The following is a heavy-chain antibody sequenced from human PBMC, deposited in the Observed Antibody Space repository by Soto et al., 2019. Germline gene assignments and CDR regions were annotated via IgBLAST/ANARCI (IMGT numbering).Heavy chain of an antibody. CDR2: IRDRAYSYAT. Sequence: EVLLVESGGGMVQPGGSLKLSCAASGFVFKDSSIHWVRQASGKGLEWVGRIRDRAYSYATAYAESVIGRFTISRDDSNNTAYLQMSGLKTEDTAIYYCTRLISAAHDYWGQGTLVTVSS. CDR3: TRLISAAHDY. D-gene: IGHD3-10*01. V-gene: IGHV3-73*01. CDR1: GFVFKDSS. J-gene: IGHJ4*02.